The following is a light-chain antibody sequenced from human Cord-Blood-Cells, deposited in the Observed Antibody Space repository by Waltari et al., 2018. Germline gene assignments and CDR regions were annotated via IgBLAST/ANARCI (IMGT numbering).Light chain of an antibody. CDR2: EGS. CDR1: SSDVGSYNL. V-gene: IGLV2-23*01. Sequence: QSALTQPASVSGSPGQSITISCTGTSSDVGSYNLVSWYQQHPGKAPKLMIYEGSKRPSRVSTRFSGSKSGTTASLTIAVLQAEDEADYYCCSYAGSSTWVFGGGTKLTVL. J-gene: IGLJ3*02. CDR3: CSYAGSSTWV.